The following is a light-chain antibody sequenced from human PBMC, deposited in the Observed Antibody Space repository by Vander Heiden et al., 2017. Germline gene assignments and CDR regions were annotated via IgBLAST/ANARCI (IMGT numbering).Light chain of an antibody. CDR3: RPYSTYGLT. CDR2: KAS. J-gene: IGKJ4*01. V-gene: IGKV1-5*03. Sequence: DSQMTQSPSTLSASVGDRVTITCRASQSISSWLAWYQQKPGKAPKLLIYKASSLESGVPSRFSGSGSGAEFALTISSLQPHDFATYYCRPYSTYGLTFGGWTNVELQ. CDR1: QSISSW.